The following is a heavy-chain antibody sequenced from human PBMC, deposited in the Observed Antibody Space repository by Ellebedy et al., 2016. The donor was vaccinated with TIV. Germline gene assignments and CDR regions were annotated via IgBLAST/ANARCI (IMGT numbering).Heavy chain of an antibody. V-gene: IGHV1-69*02. D-gene: IGHD4-17*01. CDR3: AADYGDYVLDD. CDR1: GGSFSYYT. Sequence: SVKVSCKASGGSFSYYTITWVRQAPGQGLQWMGWFNPILGIATYADKFQGRLTITADKSTSSDYMELTRLRSEDTAVYYCAADYGDYVLDDWGQGTLITVSS. J-gene: IGHJ4*02. CDR2: FNPILGIA.